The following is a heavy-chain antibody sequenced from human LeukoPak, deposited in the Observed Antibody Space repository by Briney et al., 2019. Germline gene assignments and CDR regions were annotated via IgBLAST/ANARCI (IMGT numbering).Heavy chain of an antibody. V-gene: IGHV3-23*01. J-gene: IGHJ3*02. Sequence: GGSLRLSCAASGFIFSSYAMSWVRQAPGKGLEWVSAISGSGGSTYYADSVKGRFTIYRDNSKNTLYLQMNSLRAEDTAVYYCAKDWLVLLGLENAFDIWGQGTMVTVSS. D-gene: IGHD3-22*01. CDR3: AKDWLVLLGLENAFDI. CDR1: GFIFSSYA. CDR2: ISGSGGST.